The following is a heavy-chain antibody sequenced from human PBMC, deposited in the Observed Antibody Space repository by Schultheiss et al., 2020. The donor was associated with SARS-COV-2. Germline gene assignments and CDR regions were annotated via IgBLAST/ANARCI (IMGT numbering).Heavy chain of an antibody. D-gene: IGHD4-17*01. CDR1: GYTFTSYA. V-gene: IGHV1-3*02. J-gene: IGHJ4*02. Sequence: ASVKVSCKASGYTFTSYAVHWVRQAPGQRLEWMGWSNAGNGNTKYSQEFQGRVTITRDTSASTAYMELRSLRSDDTAVYYCARERGYGDQFDYWGQGTLVTVSS. CDR3: ARERGYGDQFDY. CDR2: SNAGNGNT.